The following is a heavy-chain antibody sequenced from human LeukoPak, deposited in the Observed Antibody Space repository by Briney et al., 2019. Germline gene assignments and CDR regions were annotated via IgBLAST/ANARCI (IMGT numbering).Heavy chain of an antibody. D-gene: IGHD3-10*01. Sequence: ASVKVSCKASGYTFTVYYMHWVRQAPGQGLEWMGWINPNSGGTNYAQKFQGRVTMTRDTSINTAYLQWSSLKASDTAMYYCARPTKGGRFGDHAFDIWGQGTMVTVSS. CDR1: GYTFTVYY. J-gene: IGHJ3*02. CDR3: ARPTKGGRFGDHAFDI. CDR2: INPNSGGT. V-gene: IGHV1-2*02.